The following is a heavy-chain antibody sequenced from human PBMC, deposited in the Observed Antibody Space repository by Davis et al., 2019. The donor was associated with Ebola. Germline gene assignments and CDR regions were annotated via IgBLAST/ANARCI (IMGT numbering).Heavy chain of an antibody. Sequence: SVKVSCKASGGTFSSYAISWVRQAPGQGLEWMGRIIPIFGTANYAQKFQGRVTITADKSTSTAYMELSSLRSEDTAVYYCARGGDILTGYGWFDPWGQGTLVTVSS. CDR2: IIPIFGTA. V-gene: IGHV1-69*06. D-gene: IGHD3-9*01. CDR3: ARGGDILTGYGWFDP. CDR1: GGTFSSYA. J-gene: IGHJ5*02.